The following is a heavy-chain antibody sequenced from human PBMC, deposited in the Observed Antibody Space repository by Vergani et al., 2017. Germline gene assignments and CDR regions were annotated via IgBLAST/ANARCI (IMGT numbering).Heavy chain of an antibody. CDR1: GGSINTGAYY. CDR2: VYTSGMT. D-gene: IGHD3-10*01. J-gene: IGHJ6*02. Sequence: QVQLQESGPRLVRPSQTLSLTCTVSGGSINTGAYYWSWIRQPAGKGLEWIGRVYTSGMTNYNPSLKSRFTMLVDRSKSQLSLKLTSVTAGDTAVYFCARELSDYYGSGSDDYNPYYCEGMDVWGPGTTVTVSS. CDR3: ARELSDYYGSGSDDYNPYYCEGMDV. V-gene: IGHV4-61*02.